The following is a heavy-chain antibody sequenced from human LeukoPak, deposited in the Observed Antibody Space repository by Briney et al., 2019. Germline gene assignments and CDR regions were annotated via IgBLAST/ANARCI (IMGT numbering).Heavy chain of an antibody. D-gene: IGHD5-24*01. CDR3: AREGGDGSNYFDY. V-gene: IGHV3-48*03. CDR1: GLTFRSYE. J-gene: IGHJ4*02. Sequence: GGSLRPSCAAAGLTFRSYEMNWVRHAPGKGLGWALYISSTGSPIYDADSVKGRFTISSNNAKNSLYLPMNSLRAEDTAVYFCAREGGDGSNYFDYWGQGTLVTVSS. CDR2: ISSTGSPI.